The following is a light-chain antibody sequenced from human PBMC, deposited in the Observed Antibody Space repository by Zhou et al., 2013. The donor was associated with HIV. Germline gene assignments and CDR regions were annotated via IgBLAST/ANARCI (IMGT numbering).Light chain of an antibody. CDR3: GTWDSSLRVRV. CDR2: EDD. J-gene: IGLJ2*01. Sequence: QSVLTQPPSVSAAPGQRVTISCSGSSSSIANNFVCWFQQLPRTAPKLLIHEDDKRPSGIPDRFSASKSGTSVTLAIAGLQTGDEADYYCGTWDSSLRVRVFGGGTKLTVL. CDR1: SSSIANNF. V-gene: IGLV1-51*02.